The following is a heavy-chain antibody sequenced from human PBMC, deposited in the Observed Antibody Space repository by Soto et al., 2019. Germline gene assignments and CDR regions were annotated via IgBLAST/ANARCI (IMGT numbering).Heavy chain of an antibody. J-gene: IGHJ6*02. CDR3: ARELVVSPRYYYGMDV. CDR2: IWYDGSNK. V-gene: IGHV3-33*01. CDR1: GFTFSSYG. Sequence: QVQLVESGGGVVQPGRSLRLSCAASGFTFSSYGMHWVRQAPGKGLEWVAVIWYDGSNKYYADSVKGRFTISRDNSKNXLYLQMNSLRAEDTAVYYCARELVVSPRYYYGMDVWGQGTTVTVSS. D-gene: IGHD3-22*01.